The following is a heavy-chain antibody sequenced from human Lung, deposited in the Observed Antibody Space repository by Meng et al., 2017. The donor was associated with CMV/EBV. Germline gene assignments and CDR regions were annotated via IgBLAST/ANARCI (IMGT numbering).Heavy chain of an antibody. CDR2: INSGGNCI. CDR1: GFSFSSYS. CDR3: ARRSQSDAFDI. Sequence: SCAASGFSFSSYSMNWVRQAPGKGLEWLSSINSGGNCIYDADSVKGRFTISRDNAKNSLHLQMNSLRAEDTVVYYCARRSQSDAFDIWGQGTVVTVSS. J-gene: IGHJ3*02. V-gene: IGHV3-21*01.